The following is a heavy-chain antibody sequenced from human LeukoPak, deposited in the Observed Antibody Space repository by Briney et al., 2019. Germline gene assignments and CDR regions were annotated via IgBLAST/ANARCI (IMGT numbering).Heavy chain of an antibody. Sequence: GESLKICCKGSGYSFTNYWIGWVRQMPGKGLEWMGIIYPGDSDTRYSPSFQGQVTISADKSISTASLQWSSLKASDTAMYYCARHSSYNWFDPWGQGTLVTVSS. CDR3: ARHSSYNWFDP. V-gene: IGHV5-51*01. CDR1: GYSFTNYW. CDR2: IYPGDSDT. J-gene: IGHJ5*02. D-gene: IGHD3-10*01.